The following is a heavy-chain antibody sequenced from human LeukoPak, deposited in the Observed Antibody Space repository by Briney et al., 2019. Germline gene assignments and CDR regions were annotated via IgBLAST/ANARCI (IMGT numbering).Heavy chain of an antibody. J-gene: IGHJ4*01. CDR2: IHTRGST. CDR1: GGSISTY. Sequence: PSETLSLTCSVSGGSISTYWSWIRQPAGKGLEWIAQIHTRGSTNFNPSLKSRVSISMDTPNNQFSLMISSVTAADTAIYYCAGRGLSTGWTFDYWGHGTLVTVSS. V-gene: IGHV4-4*07. CDR3: AGRGLSTGWTFDY. D-gene: IGHD6-19*01.